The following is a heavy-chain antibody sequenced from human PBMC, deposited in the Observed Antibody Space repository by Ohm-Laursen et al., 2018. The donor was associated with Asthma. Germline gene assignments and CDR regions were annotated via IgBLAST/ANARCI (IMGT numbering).Heavy chain of an antibody. CDR1: GGTFSSYD. D-gene: IGHD7-27*01. V-gene: IGHV1-8*02. CDR2: MNPNSGNT. J-gene: IGHJ3*02. CDR3: ARDNWGNFANDAFDI. Sequence: SVKVSCKASGGTFSSYDINWVRQATGQGLEWMGWMNPNSGNTSYAQKFQGRVTMTRDTSTSTVYMELSSLRAEDTAVYYCARDNWGNFANDAFDIWGQGTLVTVSS.